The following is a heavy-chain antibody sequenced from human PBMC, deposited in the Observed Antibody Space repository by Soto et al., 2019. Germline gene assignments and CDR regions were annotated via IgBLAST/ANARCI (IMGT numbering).Heavy chain of an antibody. D-gene: IGHD6-13*01. J-gene: IGHJ5*02. V-gene: IGHV4-59*01. CDR3: ASAMYSSSWYSEGWFDP. Sequence: QVQLQESGPGLVKPSETLSLTCTVSGGPISSYYWSWIRQPPGKGLEGIGYIYYSGSTNYNPSLTSRVTISVDTSKAQFSLERSSVTAADTAVYYCASAMYSSSWYSEGWFDPWGQGTLVTVSS. CDR1: GGPISSYY. CDR2: IYYSGST.